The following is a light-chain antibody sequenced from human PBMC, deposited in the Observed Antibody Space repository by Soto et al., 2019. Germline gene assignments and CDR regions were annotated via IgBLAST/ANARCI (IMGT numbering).Light chain of an antibody. CDR3: QQRSNWPLT. V-gene: IGKV3-11*01. Sequence: EIVLTQSPATLSLCPGERATLSCRASQGVSSYLAWYQQKPGQAPRLLIYDASNRATGIPARFSGSGSGTDFTLTISSLEPEDFAVYYCQQRSNWPLTFGGGTKVEVK. CDR1: QGVSSY. CDR2: DAS. J-gene: IGKJ4*01.